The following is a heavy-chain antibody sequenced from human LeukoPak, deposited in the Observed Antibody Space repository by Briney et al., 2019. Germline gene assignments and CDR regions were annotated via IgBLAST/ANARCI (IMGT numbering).Heavy chain of an antibody. CDR1: GFTVSTNY. Sequence: GALRLSCAASGFTVSTNYMSWVRQAPGKGLEWVSFIYSGGSTYYADSVKGRFTISRDNSKNTIYLQMNSLRAEDTAMYYCARRSIHGDSVDAFDIWGQGTMVTVSS. J-gene: IGHJ3*02. V-gene: IGHV3-53*01. CDR3: ARRSIHGDSVDAFDI. D-gene: IGHD3-10*01. CDR2: IYSGGST.